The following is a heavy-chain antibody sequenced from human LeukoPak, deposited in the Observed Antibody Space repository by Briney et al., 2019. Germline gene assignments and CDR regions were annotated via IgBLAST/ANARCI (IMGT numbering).Heavy chain of an antibody. Sequence: SVKVSCKASGYTFTGYYMHWVRQAPGQGLEWMGGIIPIFGTANYAQKFQGRVTITADKSTSTAYMELSSLRSEDTAVYYCARGGLPKQLVFGTNSNNWFDPWGQGTLVTVSS. V-gene: IGHV1-69*06. CDR2: IIPIFGTA. CDR1: GYTFTGYY. CDR3: ARGGLPKQLVFGTNSNNWFDP. J-gene: IGHJ5*02. D-gene: IGHD6-13*01.